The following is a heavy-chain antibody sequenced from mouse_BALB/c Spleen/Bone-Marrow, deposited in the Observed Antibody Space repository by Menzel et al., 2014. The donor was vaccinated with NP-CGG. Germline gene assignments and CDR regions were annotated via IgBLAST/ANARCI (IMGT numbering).Heavy chain of an antibody. Sequence: SGFTFSSFGMHWVRQAPEKGLEWVAYISSGSSTIYYADTVKGRFTISRDNPKNTLFLQMTSLRSEDTAMYYCARSDGNYDYAMDYWGQGTSVTVPS. V-gene: IGHV5-17*02. CDR3: ARSDGNYDYAMDY. J-gene: IGHJ4*01. CDR2: ISSGSSTI. CDR1: GFTFSSFG. D-gene: IGHD2-1*01.